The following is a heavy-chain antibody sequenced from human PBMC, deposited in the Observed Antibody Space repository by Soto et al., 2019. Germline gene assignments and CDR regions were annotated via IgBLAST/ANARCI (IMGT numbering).Heavy chain of an antibody. V-gene: IGHV3-15*07. CDR1: GFTFSNAW. CDR3: TTGTKLHVLLWFGETYYYGMDV. Sequence: GGSLRLSCAASGFTFSNAWMNWVRQAPGKGLEWVGRIKSKTDGGTTDYAAPVKGRFTISRDDSKNTLYLQMNSLKTEDTAVYYCTTGTKLHVLLWFGETYYYGMDVWGQGTTVTVSS. D-gene: IGHD3-10*01. J-gene: IGHJ6*02. CDR2: IKSKTDGGTT.